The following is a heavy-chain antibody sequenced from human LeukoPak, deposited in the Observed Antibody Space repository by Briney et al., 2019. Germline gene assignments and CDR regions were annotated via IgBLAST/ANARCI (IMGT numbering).Heavy chain of an antibody. CDR1: GYTFTGYY. Sequence: ASVKVSCKASGYTFTGYYLYWVRQAPGQGLEWMGRINPNGGDTNYAQMFQGRVTMTRDTSINTAHVELSRLRSDDTAVYYCASSPYGGNHFDYWGQGTLVTVSS. CDR3: ASSPYGGNHFDY. CDR2: INPNGGDT. J-gene: IGHJ4*02. D-gene: IGHD4-23*01. V-gene: IGHV1-2*06.